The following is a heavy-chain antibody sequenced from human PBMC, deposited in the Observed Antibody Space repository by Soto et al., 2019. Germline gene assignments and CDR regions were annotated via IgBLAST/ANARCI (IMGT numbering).Heavy chain of an antibody. CDR2: INQDGSER. J-gene: IGHJ4*01. CDR3: AVYGSGVSAVGY. V-gene: IGHV3-7*03. D-gene: IGHD4-17*01. CDR1: GLTFRNDW. Sequence: WGSLRLSCAGSGLTFRNDWLSWVRQDPGKGLEWVANINQDGSERYYVDSVRGRFTISRDNVENTLYLQLNSLRPEDTAVYYCAVYGSGVSAVGYWGHGTLVGVS.